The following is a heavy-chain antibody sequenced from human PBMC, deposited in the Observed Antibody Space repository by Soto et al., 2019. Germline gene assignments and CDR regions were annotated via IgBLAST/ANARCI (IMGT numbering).Heavy chain of an antibody. CDR2: ISGSGGNT. CDR1: GFTFSNCA. CDR3: VKTRGPIAASRYFDY. J-gene: IGHJ4*02. Sequence: GGSLRLSCAASGFTFSNCAMSWVRQAPGKGLEWVSGISGSGGNTYYADSVKGRFTISRDNSKNTLYLQMNSLRAEDTAVYYCVKTRGPIAASRYFDYWGQGTLVTVSS. D-gene: IGHD6-13*01. V-gene: IGHV3-23*01.